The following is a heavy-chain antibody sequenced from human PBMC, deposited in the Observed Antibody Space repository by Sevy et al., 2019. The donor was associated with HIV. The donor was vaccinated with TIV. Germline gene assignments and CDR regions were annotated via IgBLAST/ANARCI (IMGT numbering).Heavy chain of an antibody. CDR1: GGSISSYY. V-gene: IGHV4-59*13. CDR2: IYYSGST. D-gene: IGHD3-3*01. Sequence: SETLSLTCTVSGGSISSYYWSWIRQPPGKGLEWIGYIYYSGSTNYNPSLKSRVTISVDTSKNQFSLKLSFVTAAGTAVYYCARDNSALRFLEWGGYGMDVWGQGTTVTVSS. J-gene: IGHJ6*02. CDR3: ARDNSALRFLEWGGYGMDV.